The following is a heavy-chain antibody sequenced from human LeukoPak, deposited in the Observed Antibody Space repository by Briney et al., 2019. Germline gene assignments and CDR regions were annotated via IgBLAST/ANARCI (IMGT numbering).Heavy chain of an antibody. CDR2: MNPNSGNT. J-gene: IGHJ6*03. D-gene: IGHD3-10*01. CDR1: GYTFTSYG. Sequence: ASVKVSCKASGYTFTSYGISWVRQATGQGLEWMGWMNPNSGNTGYAQKFQGRVTMTRNTSISTAYMELSSLRSEDTAVYYCARGPIWDPRVRGPRGYYMDVWGKGTTVTISS. CDR3: ARGPIWDPRVRGPRGYYMDV. V-gene: IGHV1-8*02.